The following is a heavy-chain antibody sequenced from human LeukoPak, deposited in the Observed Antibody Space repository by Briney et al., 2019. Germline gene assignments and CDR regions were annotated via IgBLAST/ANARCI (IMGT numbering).Heavy chain of an antibody. CDR2: ISYDGSHK. D-gene: IGHD1-14*01. CDR1: GFTFSFHS. J-gene: IGHJ4*02. CDR3: ARERPNHSGNYFDY. V-gene: IGHV3-30-3*01. Sequence: GRSLRLSCTASGFTFSFHSMHWVRQAPGKGLEWVAVISYDGSHKYYADSVKGRFTISRDNSKNTLFLQVNSLRAEDTAVYSCARERPNHSGNYFDYWGQGTLVTVSS.